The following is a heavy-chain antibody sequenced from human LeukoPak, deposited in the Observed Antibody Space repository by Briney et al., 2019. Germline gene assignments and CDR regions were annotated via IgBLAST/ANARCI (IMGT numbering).Heavy chain of an antibody. V-gene: IGHV1-2*02. D-gene: IGHD5-12*01. J-gene: IGHJ4*02. CDR1: GYTFTGYY. CDR3: ARDRSGLRSSSNDY. Sequence: GASVNVSCKASGYTFTGYYMHWVRQAPGQGLEWMGWINPNSGGTNYAQKFQGRVTMTRDTSISTAYMELSRLRSDDAAVYYCARDRSGLRSSSNDYWGQGTLVTVSS. CDR2: INPNSGGT.